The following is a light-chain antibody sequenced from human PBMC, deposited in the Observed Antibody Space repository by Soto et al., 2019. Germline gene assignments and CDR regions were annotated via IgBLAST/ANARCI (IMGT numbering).Light chain of an antibody. V-gene: IGLV2-8*01. CDR1: SSDVGGYNY. Sequence: QSALTQPPSASGSPGQSVTISCTGTSSDVGGYNYVSWYQQLPDKAPKLMIYEVSKRPSGVPDRFSGSKSGNTASLTVSGLQAEDEADYYCSSYAGSNNVVFGGGTKLTVL. J-gene: IGLJ2*01. CDR3: SSYAGSNNVV. CDR2: EVS.